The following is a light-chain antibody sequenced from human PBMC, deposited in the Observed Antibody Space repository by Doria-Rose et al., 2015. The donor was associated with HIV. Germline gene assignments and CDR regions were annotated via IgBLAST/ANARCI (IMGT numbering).Light chain of an antibody. J-gene: IGLJ1*01. V-gene: IGLV1-40*01. CDR1: SSNIGAGYD. CDR2: GNI. CDR3: QSYDSSLSGYV. Sequence: QTVVTQEPSVSEAPGQRATISCTGSSSNIGAGYDVHWYQQLPGTDPKLLIYGNINRPSGVPDRISGSKSGTSASLAITGLQAEDEADYYCQSYDSSLSGYVFGTGTKVTVL.